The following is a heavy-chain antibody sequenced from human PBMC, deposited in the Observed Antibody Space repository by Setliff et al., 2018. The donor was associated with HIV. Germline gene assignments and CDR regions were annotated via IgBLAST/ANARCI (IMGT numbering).Heavy chain of an antibody. Sequence: SVKVSCKASGGTLSSYAISWVRQAPGQGLEWMGRIIPISGTANNAQKFQGRVTITADKSTSTAYMQLSSLRSEDTAVYYCARYYGSGSYPYYYYYGMDVWGQGTTVTVSS. J-gene: IGHJ6*02. CDR2: IIPISGTA. V-gene: IGHV1-69*06. D-gene: IGHD3-10*01. CDR1: GGTLSSYA. CDR3: ARYYGSGSYPYYYYYGMDV.